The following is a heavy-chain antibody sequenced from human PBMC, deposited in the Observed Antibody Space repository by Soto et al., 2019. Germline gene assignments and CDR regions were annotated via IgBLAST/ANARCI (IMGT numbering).Heavy chain of an antibody. CDR3: ARGGYGGNSRLGHFDY. CDR1: GGSSSGYY. V-gene: IGHV4-34*01. J-gene: IGHJ4*02. D-gene: IGHD2-21*02. CDR2: INYSGST. Sequence: QVQLQQWGAGLLKPSETLSLTCTVYGGSSSGYYWSWIRQPPGKGLEWIGEINYSGSTNYNPSLKCRGTISVETSKSQFSVKLNSVTAADTAVYYCARGGYGGNSRLGHFDYWGQGTLVTVSS.